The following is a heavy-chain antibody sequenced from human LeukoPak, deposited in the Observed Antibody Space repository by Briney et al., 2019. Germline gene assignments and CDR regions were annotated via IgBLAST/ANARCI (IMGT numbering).Heavy chain of an antibody. CDR3: ARAGYSGYDSYFDI. D-gene: IGHD5-12*01. Sequence: GRSLRLSCAASGFTFSSYGMHRVRQAPGKGLEWVAVIWYDGSNKYYADSVKGRFTISRDNSKNTLYLQMNSLRAEDTAVYYCARAGYSGYDSYFDIWGQGTMVTVSS. J-gene: IGHJ3*02. V-gene: IGHV3-33*01. CDR1: GFTFSSYG. CDR2: IWYDGSNK.